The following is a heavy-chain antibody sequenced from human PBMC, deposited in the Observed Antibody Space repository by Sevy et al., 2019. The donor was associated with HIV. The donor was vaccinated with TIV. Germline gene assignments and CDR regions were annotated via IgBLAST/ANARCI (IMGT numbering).Heavy chain of an antibody. Sequence: GGSLRLSCAASGFASGFTFSSYAMTWVRQPPGKGLEWVSIISGSGATTSYADSVKGRFTISRDNSKNALYLQMNSLRAEDTAVYYCATLRSGVLKPPYYFDYWGQGTLVTVSS. D-gene: IGHD3-10*01. V-gene: IGHV3-23*01. CDR3: ATLRSGVLKPPYYFDY. CDR1: GFTFSSYA. CDR2: ISGSGATT. J-gene: IGHJ4*02.